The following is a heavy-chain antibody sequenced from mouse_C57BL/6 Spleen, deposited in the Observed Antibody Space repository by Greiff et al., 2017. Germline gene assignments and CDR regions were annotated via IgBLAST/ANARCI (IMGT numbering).Heavy chain of an antibody. D-gene: IGHD2-12*01. CDR3: ASDDGWFAY. J-gene: IGHJ3*01. CDR2: ISSGSSTI. V-gene: IGHV5-17*01. Sequence: EVKLMESGGGLVKPGGSLKLSCAASGFTFSDYGMHWVRQAPEKGLEWVAYISSGSSTIYYADTVKGRFTISRDNAKNTRFLQMTSLRSEDTAMYYCASDDGWFAYWGQGTLVTVSA. CDR1: GFTFSDYG.